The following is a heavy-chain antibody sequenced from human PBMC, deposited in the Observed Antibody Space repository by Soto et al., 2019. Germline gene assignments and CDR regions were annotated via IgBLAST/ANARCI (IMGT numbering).Heavy chain of an antibody. Sequence: SVKVSCKASGGTFSSYTISWVRQAPGQGLEWMGRIIPILGIANYAQKLQGRVTMTTDTSTSTAYMELRSLRSDDTAVYYCGRDRAAGTCDYWGQEPLFTVSS. CDR1: GGTFSSYT. V-gene: IGHV1-69*04. D-gene: IGHD6-13*01. CDR3: GRDRAAGTCDY. CDR2: IIPILGIA. J-gene: IGHJ4*02.